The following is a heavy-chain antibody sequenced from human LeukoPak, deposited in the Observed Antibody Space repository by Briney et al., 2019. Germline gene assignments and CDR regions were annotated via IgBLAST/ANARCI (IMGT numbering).Heavy chain of an antibody. CDR3: ARGYCSSTSCPPKP. Sequence: PGRSLRLSCAASGFTFSSYAMHWVRQAPGKGLELVAVISYDGSNKYYADSVKGRFTISRDNSKNTLYLQMNSLRAEDTAVYYCARGYCSSTSCPPKPWGQGTLVTVSS. V-gene: IGHV3-30-3*01. J-gene: IGHJ5*02. CDR1: GFTFSSYA. CDR2: ISYDGSNK. D-gene: IGHD2-2*01.